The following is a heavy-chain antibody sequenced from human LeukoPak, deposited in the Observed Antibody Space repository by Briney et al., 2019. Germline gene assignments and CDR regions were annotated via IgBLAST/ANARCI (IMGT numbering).Heavy chain of an antibody. CDR2: INTRNGNT. J-gene: IGHJ4*02. D-gene: IGHD6-19*01. CDR1: GYTFNTRA. CDR3: ARGIGASSGWYLIDY. Sequence: ASVKVSCKASGYTFNTRAIAWVRQAPGQGLEWMGWINTRNGNTLYAQKVQDRVTITRDTSASTAYMGLSSLGSEDTAVYYCARGIGASSGWYLIDYWGQGTLVTVSS. V-gene: IGHV1-3*04.